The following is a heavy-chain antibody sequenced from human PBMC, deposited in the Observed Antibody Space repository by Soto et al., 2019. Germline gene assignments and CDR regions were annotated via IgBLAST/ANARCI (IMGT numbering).Heavy chain of an antibody. Sequence: GCSLRLSCAASGFTFSSYAMHSDRQAPGKGLEWVAVISYDGSNKYYADSVKGRFTISRDNSKNTLYLQMNSLRAEDTAVYYCAREKPVGTSSDFDSWGQGTLVTVTS. CDR2: ISYDGSNK. V-gene: IGHV3-30-3*01. J-gene: IGHJ4*02. CDR3: AREKPVGTSSDFDS. D-gene: IGHD6-13*01. CDR1: GFTFSSYA.